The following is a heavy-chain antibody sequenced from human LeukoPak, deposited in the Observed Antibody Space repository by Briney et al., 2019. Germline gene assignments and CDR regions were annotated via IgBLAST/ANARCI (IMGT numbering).Heavy chain of an antibody. D-gene: IGHD3-22*01. CDR1: GGSISSYY. CDR3: ARYDSSGYYFDY. Sequence: SETLSLTCTVSGGSISSYYWSWIRQPPGKGREWIGYIYYSGSTDYNPSLKSRVTISVDTSKNQFSLKLSSVTAADTAVYYCARYDSSGYYFDYWGQGTLVTVSS. J-gene: IGHJ4*02. CDR2: IYYSGST. V-gene: IGHV4-59*01.